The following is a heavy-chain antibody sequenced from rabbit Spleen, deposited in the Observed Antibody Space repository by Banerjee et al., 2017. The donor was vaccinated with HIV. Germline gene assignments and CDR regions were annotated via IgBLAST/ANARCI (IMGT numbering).Heavy chain of an antibody. D-gene: IGHD2-1*01. CDR3: ARSLGGDIAKYNI. CDR2: IGAGSGGT. V-gene: IGHV1S69*01. CDR1: GIDLSTYA. Sequence: QSVEESGGRLVTPGTPLTLTCTVSGIDLSTYAMSWVRQAPGKGLEWIGFIGAGSGGTIYASWAKGRFAISKTSTTMDLKITSPTTEDTATYFCARSLGGDIAKYNIWGQGTLVTVS. J-gene: IGHJ4*02.